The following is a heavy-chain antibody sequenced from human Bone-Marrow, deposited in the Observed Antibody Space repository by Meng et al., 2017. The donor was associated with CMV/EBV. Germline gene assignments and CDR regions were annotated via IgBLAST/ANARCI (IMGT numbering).Heavy chain of an antibody. CDR1: GYTFTSYG. CDR2: ISVYNGNT. D-gene: IGHD6-13*01. CDR3: ARDVRFSSSLYGSDY. Sequence: ASVKVTFTGSGYTFTSYGISWVRQAPGQGLEWMGWISVYNGNTNYAQKFQGRVTMTTDTSTTTAYMELRSLRSDDTAVYYCARDVRFSSSLYGSDYWGQGTLVTVSS. J-gene: IGHJ4*02. V-gene: IGHV1-18*01.